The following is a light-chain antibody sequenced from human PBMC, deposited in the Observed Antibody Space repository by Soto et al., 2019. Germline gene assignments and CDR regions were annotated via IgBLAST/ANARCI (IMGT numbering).Light chain of an antibody. CDR2: AAS. V-gene: IGKV1-39*01. Sequence: DTQMTQSPSSLSASVGDRVTITCRASQSIGKYLSWFQQTPGNAPKLLIYAASGLQSGVPSRFSGSGSGTDFTLTINSLQREDFATYYCQQTYNTPLTFGGGTRVDI. CDR3: QQTYNTPLT. J-gene: IGKJ4*01. CDR1: QSIGKY.